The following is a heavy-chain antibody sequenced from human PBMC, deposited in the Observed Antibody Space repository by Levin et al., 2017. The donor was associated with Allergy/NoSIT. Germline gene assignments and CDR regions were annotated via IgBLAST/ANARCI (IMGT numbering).Heavy chain of an antibody. CDR2: INWNGGST. J-gene: IGHJ3*02. V-gene: IGHV3-20*04. CDR1: GFTFDDYG. CDR3: ARARVLVGATKILWSGAFDS. Sequence: PGGSLRLSCAASGFTFDDYGMSWVRQAPGKGLEWVSGINWNGGSTGYADSVKGRFTISRDNAKNSLYLQMNSLRAEDTALYYCARARVLVGATKILWSGAFDSWGQGTMVTVSS. D-gene: IGHD1-26*01.